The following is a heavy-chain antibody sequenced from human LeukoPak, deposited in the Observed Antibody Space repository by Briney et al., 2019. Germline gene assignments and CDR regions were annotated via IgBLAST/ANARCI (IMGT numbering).Heavy chain of an antibody. CDR1: GYTFTSQY. Sequence: ASVKVSCKASGYTFTSQYVHWVRQAPGQGLEWLGIISSSGGSTKYAQKFRGRVTMTSDTSTSTVHMDLGRLSSEDTAVYYCASHQPVTDGLDIWGRGTMVTVSS. V-gene: IGHV1-46*01. CDR3: ASHQPVTDGLDI. CDR2: ISSSGGST. J-gene: IGHJ3*02.